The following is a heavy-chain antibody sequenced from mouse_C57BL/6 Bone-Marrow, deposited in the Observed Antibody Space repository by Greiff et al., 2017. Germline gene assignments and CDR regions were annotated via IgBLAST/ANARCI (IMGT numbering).Heavy chain of an antibody. D-gene: IGHD1-1*01. J-gene: IGHJ3*01. Sequence: QVQLQQPGTELVKPGASVKLSCKASGYTFTSYWMHWVKQRPGQGLEWIGNINPSNGGTNYNEKFKSKATLTVDKSSSTAYMQLSSLTSEDSAVYYCARGIISYYGSSYGAYWGQGTLVTVSA. CDR1: GYTFTSYW. CDR2: INPSNGGT. CDR3: ARGIISYYGSSYGAY. V-gene: IGHV1-53*01.